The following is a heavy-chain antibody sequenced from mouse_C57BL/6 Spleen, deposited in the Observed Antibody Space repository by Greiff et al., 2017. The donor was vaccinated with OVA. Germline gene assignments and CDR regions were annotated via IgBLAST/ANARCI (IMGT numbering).Heavy chain of an antibody. V-gene: IGHV1-15*01. Sequence: QVQLQQSGAELVRPGASVTLSCKASGYTFTDYEMHWVKQTPVHGLEWIGAIDPETGGTAYNQKFKGKAILTADKSSSTAYMELRSLTSEDSAVYYCTRKRTYGYYAMDYWGQGTSVTVSS. CDR1: GYTFTDYE. J-gene: IGHJ4*01. D-gene: IGHD1-1*01. CDR3: TRKRTYGYYAMDY. CDR2: IDPETGGT.